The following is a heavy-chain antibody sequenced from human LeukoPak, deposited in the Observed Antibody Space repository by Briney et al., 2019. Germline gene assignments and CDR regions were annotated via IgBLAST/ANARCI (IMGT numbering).Heavy chain of an antibody. CDR2: IYYSGST. Sequence: SETLSLTCTVSGGSVSSRSYYWSWIRQPPGKGLEWIGYIYYSGSTNNNPSLKSRVTISVDTSKNQFSLKLSSVTAADTAVYYCASEGITMVRGVTVNWFDPWGQGTLVTVSS. CDR3: ASEGITMVRGVTVNWFDP. V-gene: IGHV4-61*01. CDR1: GGSVSSRSYY. D-gene: IGHD3-10*01. J-gene: IGHJ5*02.